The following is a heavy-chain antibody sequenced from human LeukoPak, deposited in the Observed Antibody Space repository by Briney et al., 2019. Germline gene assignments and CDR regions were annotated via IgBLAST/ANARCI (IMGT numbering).Heavy chain of an antibody. V-gene: IGHV3-23*01. D-gene: IGHD5-12*01. J-gene: IGHJ6*02. CDR1: GFTVSSNY. CDR2: ISGSGGST. CDR3: AKTSGYDRKVDYYYYYGMDV. Sequence: PGGSLRLSCAASGFTVSSNYMNWVRQAPGKGLEWVSAISGSGGSTYYADSVKGRFTISRDNSKNTLYLQMNSLRAEDTAVYYCAKTSGYDRKVDYYYYYGMDVWGQGTTVTVSS.